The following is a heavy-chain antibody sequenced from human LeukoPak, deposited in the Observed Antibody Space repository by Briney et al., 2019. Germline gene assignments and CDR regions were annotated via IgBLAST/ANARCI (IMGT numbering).Heavy chain of an antibody. CDR3: AKAIWIRGNYYFDY. CDR2: INAGNGNT. D-gene: IGHD3-10*01. J-gene: IGHJ4*02. CDR1: GYTFTTYA. Sequence: GASVKVSCKTSGYTFTTYAIHWVRQAPGQRPEWMGWINAGNGNTKYSQNFQGRVTITRDTSASTAYMDLSSLRSEDTAVYYCAKAIWIRGNYYFDYWGQGTQVTVSS. V-gene: IGHV1-3*01.